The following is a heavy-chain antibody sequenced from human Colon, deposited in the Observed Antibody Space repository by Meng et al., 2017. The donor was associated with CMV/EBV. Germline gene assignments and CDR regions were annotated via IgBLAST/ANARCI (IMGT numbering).Heavy chain of an antibody. D-gene: IGHD3-16*01. V-gene: IGHV4-39*07. CDR2: IFYDGTT. J-gene: IGHJ4*02. Sequence: GSLRLSCTVSGGSTSSRSSYWGWIRQPPGKGLEWIGNIFYDGTTYYNPSLQSRVSVSLDTSRNQFSLKLTSVTAADTAVYYCARVRDWGGESARFDYWGQGTLVTVSS. CDR3: ARVRDWGGESARFDY. CDR1: GGSTSSRSSY.